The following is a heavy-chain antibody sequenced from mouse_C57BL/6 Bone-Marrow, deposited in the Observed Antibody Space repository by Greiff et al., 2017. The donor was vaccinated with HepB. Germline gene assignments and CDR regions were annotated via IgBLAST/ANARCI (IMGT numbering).Heavy chain of an antibody. Sequence: QVQLQQSGAELVRPGASVTLSCKASGYTFTDYEMHWVKQTPVHGLEWIGAIDPETGGTAYNQKFKGKAILTADKSSSTAYMGLRGLTSEDSAVYCCALRAGDYWGQGTTLTVSS. J-gene: IGHJ2*01. CDR3: ALRAGDY. V-gene: IGHV1-15*01. CDR1: GYTFTDYE. CDR2: IDPETGGT. D-gene: IGHD2-12*01.